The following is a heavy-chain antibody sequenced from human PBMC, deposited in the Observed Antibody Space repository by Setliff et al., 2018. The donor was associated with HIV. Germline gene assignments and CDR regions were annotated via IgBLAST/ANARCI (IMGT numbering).Heavy chain of an antibody. Sequence: TLSLTCAVYGGSFSSYYWSWIRQPPGKGLEWIGEINHSGSTNYNPSLKSRVTISVDTSKNQFSLKLRSVTAADRAVYYCARVPGYSSGTSYMDVWGKGTKVTVSS. J-gene: IGHJ6*03. D-gene: IGHD6-19*01. CDR2: INHSGST. CDR3: ARVPGYSSGTSYMDV. V-gene: IGHV4-34*01. CDR1: GGSFSSYY.